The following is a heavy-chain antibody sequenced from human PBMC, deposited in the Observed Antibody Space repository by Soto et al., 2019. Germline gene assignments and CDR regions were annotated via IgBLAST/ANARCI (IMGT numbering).Heavy chain of an antibody. CDR3: AKEYHSSGYYLYYFDY. J-gene: IGHJ4*02. Sequence: PGGSLRLSCAASGFTFSSYAMSWVRQAPGKGLEWVSAISGSGGSTYYADSVKGRFTISRDNSKNTLYLQMNSLRAEDTAVYYCAKEYHSSGYYLYYFDYWGQGTLVTVSS. V-gene: IGHV3-23*01. CDR2: ISGSGGST. CDR1: GFTFSSYA. D-gene: IGHD3-22*01.